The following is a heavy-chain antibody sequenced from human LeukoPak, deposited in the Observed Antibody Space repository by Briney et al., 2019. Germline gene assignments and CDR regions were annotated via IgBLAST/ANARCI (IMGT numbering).Heavy chain of an antibody. Sequence: GGSLRLSCAASGFTVSSNYMSWVRQAPEKGLEWVSVIYSGGSTYYADSVKGRFTISRDNSKNTLYLQMNSLRAEDTAVYYCVGWINRIAAAGTHDAFDIWGQGTKVTVSS. CDR2: IYSGGST. D-gene: IGHD6-13*01. J-gene: IGHJ3*02. CDR3: VGWINRIAAAGTHDAFDI. CDR1: GFTVSSNY. V-gene: IGHV3-66*01.